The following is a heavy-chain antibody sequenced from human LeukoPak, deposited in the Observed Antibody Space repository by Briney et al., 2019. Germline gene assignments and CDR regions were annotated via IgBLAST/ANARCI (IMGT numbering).Heavy chain of an antibody. Sequence: ASVRVSCKASGGTFSSYAISWVRQAPGQGLEWMGGIIPIFGTANYAQKFQGRVTITTDESTSTAYMELSSLRSEDTAVYYCARGVRVGCSGGSCSIVELYYYYYYMDVWGKGTTVTVSS. CDR1: GGTFSSYA. J-gene: IGHJ6*03. CDR2: IIPIFGTA. D-gene: IGHD2-15*01. CDR3: ARGVRVGCSGGSCSIVELYYYYYYMDV. V-gene: IGHV1-69*05.